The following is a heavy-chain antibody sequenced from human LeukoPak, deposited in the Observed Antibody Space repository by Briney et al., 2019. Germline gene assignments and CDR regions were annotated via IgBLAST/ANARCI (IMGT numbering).Heavy chain of an antibody. V-gene: IGHV4-39*07. CDR3: ARDRGGFVGATYYFDY. J-gene: IGHJ4*02. Sequence: SETLSLTCTVSGGSISSSNYYWGWIRQPPGKGLEWIGNIFYSGSTHYNPSLKSRVTISVDTSKNQFSLKLSSVTAADTAVYYCARDRGGFVGATYYFDYWGQGTLVTVSS. D-gene: IGHD1-26*01. CDR1: GGSISSSNYY. CDR2: IFYSGST.